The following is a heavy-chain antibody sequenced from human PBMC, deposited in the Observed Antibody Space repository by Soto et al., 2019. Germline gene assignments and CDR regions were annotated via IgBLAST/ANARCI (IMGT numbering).Heavy chain of an antibody. CDR1: GGTFSSYA. CDR3: AKPLTGDAFDI. CDR2: IIPIFGTA. J-gene: IGHJ3*02. V-gene: IGHV1-69*13. Sequence: ASVKVSCKASGGTFSSYAISWVRQAPGQGLEWMGGIIPIFGTANYAQKFQGRVTITADESTSTAYMELSSLRSEDTAVYYCAKPLTGDAFDIWGQGTMVTVSS. D-gene: IGHD1-20*01.